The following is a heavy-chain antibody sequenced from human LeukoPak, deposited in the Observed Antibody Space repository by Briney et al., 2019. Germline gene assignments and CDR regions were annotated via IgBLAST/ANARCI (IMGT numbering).Heavy chain of an antibody. CDR3: AQRMYYDYVWGSARRDNWFDP. Sequence: SGPTLAKPTQILTLTCTFSGFLLSTSGVGVGWVRQPQGKALEWLALIYWNDEKRYSPSLQSRLTTTKDTSKNQVVLTITNMDPVDTATYYCAQRMYYDYVWGSARRDNWFDPWGQGTLVTVSS. J-gene: IGHJ5*02. D-gene: IGHD3-16*01. CDR1: GFLLSTSGVG. V-gene: IGHV2-5*01. CDR2: IYWNDEK.